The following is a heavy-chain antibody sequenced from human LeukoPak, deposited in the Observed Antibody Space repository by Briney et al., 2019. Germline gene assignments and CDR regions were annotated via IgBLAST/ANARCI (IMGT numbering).Heavy chain of an antibody. D-gene: IGHD3-22*01. V-gene: IGHV3-48*03. CDR2: ISGSGSDL. Sequence: TGGSLRLSCAASGFTFSSYAMSWVRQAPGKGLEWISYISGSGSDLYYADSVKGRFTISRDNANNSLYLQMNSLRAEDTAAYYCARSIGYYYTMDVWGQGTTVTVSS. CDR1: GFTFSSYA. CDR3: ARSIGYYYTMDV. J-gene: IGHJ6*02.